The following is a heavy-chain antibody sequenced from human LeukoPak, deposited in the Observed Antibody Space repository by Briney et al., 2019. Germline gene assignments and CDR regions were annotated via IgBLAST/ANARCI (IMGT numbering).Heavy chain of an antibody. CDR1: GFTFSSYW. J-gene: IGHJ5*02. CDR2: INHSGST. V-gene: IGHV4-34*01. CDR3: ARGAVATTHWFDP. Sequence: PGGSLRLSCAASGFTFSSYWMSWIRQPPGKGLEWIGEINHSGSTNYNPSLKSRVTISVDTSKNQFSLKLSSVTAADTAVYYCARGAVATTHWFDPWGQGTLVTVSS. D-gene: IGHD5-12*01.